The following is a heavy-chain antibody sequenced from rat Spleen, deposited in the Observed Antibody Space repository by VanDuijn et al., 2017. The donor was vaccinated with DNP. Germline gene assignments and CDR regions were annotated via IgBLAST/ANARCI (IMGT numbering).Heavy chain of an antibody. D-gene: IGHD1-7*01. V-gene: IGHV5S13*01. J-gene: IGHJ2*01. CDR3: ARHPQTTGIPDY. CDR2: ISIGGGNT. CDR1: GFTFSNYG. Sequence: EVQLVESGGGLLQPGRSLKLSCEASGFTFSNYGMAWVRQAPTKGLEWVASISIGGGNTYYRDSVKGRFTISRDNAKNTQYLQMDSLRSEDTSIYYCARHPQTTGIPDYWGQGVMVTVSS.